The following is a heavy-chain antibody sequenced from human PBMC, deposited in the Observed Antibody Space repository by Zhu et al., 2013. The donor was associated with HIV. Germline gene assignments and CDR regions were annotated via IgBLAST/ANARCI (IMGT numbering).Heavy chain of an antibody. J-gene: IGHJ3*02. D-gene: IGHD5-18*01. V-gene: IGHV1-69*01. CDR3: ARPAFVDTAPQDAFDI. CDR1: GGTFSSYA. CDR2: IIPIFGTA. Sequence: QVQLVQSGAEVKKPGSSVKVSCKASGGTFSSYAISWVRQAPGQGLEWMGGIIPIFGTANYAQKFQGRVTITADESTSTAYMELSSLRSEDTAVYYCARPAFVDTAPQDAFDIWAKGQWSPSLQ.